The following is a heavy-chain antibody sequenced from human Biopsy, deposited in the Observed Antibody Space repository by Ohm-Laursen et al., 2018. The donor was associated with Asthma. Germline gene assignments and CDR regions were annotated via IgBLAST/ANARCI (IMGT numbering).Heavy chain of an antibody. V-gene: IGHV1-18*01. CDR2: TSVYNGNT. CDR3: ARAVDYSHYYGIDV. CDR1: GYTFNSAG. Sequence: ASVKVSCKASGYTFNSAGITWVRQAPGQGLEWMGWTSVYNGNTKVAQKFQDRVTMITDTSTSTAYMELRSLRSDDTAVYFCARAVDYSHYYGIDVWGQGTTVTVS. D-gene: IGHD3-10*01. J-gene: IGHJ6*02.